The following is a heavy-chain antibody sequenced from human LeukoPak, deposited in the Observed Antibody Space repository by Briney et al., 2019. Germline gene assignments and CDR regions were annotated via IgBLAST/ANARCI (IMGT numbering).Heavy chain of an antibody. CDR3: ARDAPAAPQDAFDI. CDR2: IYHSGST. J-gene: IGHJ3*02. Sequence: PSGTLSLTCAVSGDSISSSNWWSWVRQPPGKGLEWIGEIYHSGSTNYNPSLKSRVTISVDKSKNQFSLKLSSVTAADTAVYYCARDAPAAPQDAFDIWGQGTMVTVSS. CDR1: GDSISSSNW. V-gene: IGHV4-4*02. D-gene: IGHD2-2*01.